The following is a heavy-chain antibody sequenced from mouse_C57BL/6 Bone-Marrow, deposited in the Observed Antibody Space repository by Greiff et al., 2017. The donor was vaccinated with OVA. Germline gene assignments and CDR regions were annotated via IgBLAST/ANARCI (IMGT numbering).Heavy chain of an antibody. D-gene: IGHD1-1*01. CDR2: IDPSDSYT. V-gene: IGHV1-69*01. J-gene: IGHJ2*01. Sequence: QVQLQQPGAELVMPGASVQLSCKASGYTFTSYWMHWVKQRPGQGLEWIGEIDPSDSYTNYNQKFKGKSTLTVDKSSSTAYMQLSSLTSEDSAVYDCARKGDYYGSSYGYWGQGTTLTVSS. CDR3: ARKGDYYGSSYGY. CDR1: GYTFTSYW.